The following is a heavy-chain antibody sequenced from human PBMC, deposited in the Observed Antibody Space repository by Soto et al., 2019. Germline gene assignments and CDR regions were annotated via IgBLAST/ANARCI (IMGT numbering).Heavy chain of an antibody. CDR3: AKDIAATVTTFFCFYY. CDR2: ISWNSGSI. CDR1: GFTFDDYA. D-gene: IGHD4-17*01. V-gene: IGHV3-9*01. Sequence: PGGSLRLSCAASGFTFDDYAMHWVRQAPGKGLEWVSGISWNSGSIGYADSVKGRFTISRDNAKNSLYLQMNILRAEDTALFYCAKDIAATVTTFFCFYYWGQGTLVTVSS. J-gene: IGHJ4*02.